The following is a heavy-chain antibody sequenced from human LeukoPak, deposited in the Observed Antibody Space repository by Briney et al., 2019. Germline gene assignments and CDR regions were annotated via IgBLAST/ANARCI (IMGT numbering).Heavy chain of an antibody. V-gene: IGHV3-30-3*01. CDR2: ISKDGSDK. J-gene: IGHJ4*02. CDR1: GFTFSDYA. D-gene: IGHD1-7*01. Sequence: GGSLRLSCAASGFTFSDYAMHWVRQAPGKGLEWVAVISKDGSDKYYPGSVRGRFTISRDNSKNTIYLQMDSLRAEDTAIYYCARDYWRNYDYWGQGTLVTVSS. CDR3: ARDYWRNYDY.